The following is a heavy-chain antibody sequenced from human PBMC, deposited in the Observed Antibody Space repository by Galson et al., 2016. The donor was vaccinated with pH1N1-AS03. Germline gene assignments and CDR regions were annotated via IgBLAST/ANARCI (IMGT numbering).Heavy chain of an antibody. CDR1: GFTFSRSA. Sequence: SLRLSCAASGFTFSRSAMSWVRQVPGKGLVWVARVNGDGSSTTYADSVKGRFTISRDNAKNTVYLQMISLRAEDTAVYYCATGRGYYYEYWGQGTLVTVSS. D-gene: IGHD3-10*01. CDR3: ATGRGYYYEY. V-gene: IGHV3-74*01. CDR2: VNGDGSST. J-gene: IGHJ4*02.